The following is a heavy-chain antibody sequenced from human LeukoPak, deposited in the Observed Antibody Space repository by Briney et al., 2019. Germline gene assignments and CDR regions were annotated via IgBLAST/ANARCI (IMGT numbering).Heavy chain of an antibody. Sequence: SETLSLTCTVSGGSISSGGYYWSWIRQHPGKGLEWIGYIYYSGSTYYNPSLKSRVTISVDTPKNQFSLKLSSVTAADTAVYYCARDGNSSGPPALGYWGQGTLVTVSS. CDR3: ARDGNSSGPPALGY. CDR2: IYYSGST. J-gene: IGHJ4*02. V-gene: IGHV4-31*03. CDR1: GGSISSGGYY. D-gene: IGHD6-19*01.